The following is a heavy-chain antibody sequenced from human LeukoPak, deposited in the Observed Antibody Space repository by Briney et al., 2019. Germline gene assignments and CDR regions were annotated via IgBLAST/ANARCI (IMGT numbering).Heavy chain of an antibody. V-gene: IGHV3-30*02. Sequence: GGSLRLSCAASRFTFSNYGMRWVRQAPGKGLEWVAFIQFDGSNKYYADSVKGRVTISRDNSKNTLYLQMNSLRPEDTAVYYCARDSNSGYFDYWGQGTLVTVSS. CDR2: IQFDGSNK. D-gene: IGHD3-10*01. CDR3: ARDSNSGYFDY. CDR1: RFTFSNYG. J-gene: IGHJ4*02.